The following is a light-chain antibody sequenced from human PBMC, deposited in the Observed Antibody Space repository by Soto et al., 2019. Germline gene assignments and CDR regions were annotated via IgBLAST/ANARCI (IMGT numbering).Light chain of an antibody. CDR3: QQSYSTLFA. CDR2: AAS. Sequence: DIQMTQSPSSLSASVGDRVTITCRASQSINKYLNWYQQKPGKAPKLLIYAASSLQSGVPSRFSGSGSGTDFTLTVSSLQPEDFATYYCQQSYSTLFAFGPGTKADFK. J-gene: IGKJ3*01. V-gene: IGKV1-39*01. CDR1: QSINKY.